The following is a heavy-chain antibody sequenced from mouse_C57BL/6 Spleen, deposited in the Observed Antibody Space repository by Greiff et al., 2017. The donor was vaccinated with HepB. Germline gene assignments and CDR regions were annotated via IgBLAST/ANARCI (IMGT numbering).Heavy chain of an antibody. Sequence: EVQLQQSGPELVKPGASVKIPCKASGYTFTDYNMDWVKQSHGKSLEWIGDINPNNGGTIYNQKFKGKATLTVDKSSSTAYMELRSLTSEDTAVYYCALGLYGSSYGYAMDYWGQGTSVTVSS. CDR1: GYTFTDYN. J-gene: IGHJ4*01. CDR3: ALGLYGSSYGYAMDY. CDR2: INPNNGGT. V-gene: IGHV1-18*01. D-gene: IGHD1-1*01.